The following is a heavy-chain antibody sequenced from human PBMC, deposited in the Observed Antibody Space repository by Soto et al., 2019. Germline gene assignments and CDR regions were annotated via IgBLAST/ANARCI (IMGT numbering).Heavy chain of an antibody. J-gene: IGHJ6*02. CDR1: GYIFVNYG. Sequence: QVQLVQSGDEVKKPGASVKVSCKASGYIFVNYGIAWVRQAPGQRLEWMGWISPYTGNTHSATKIQGRLTMTTDTSSSSAYMDLGSLTSDDTAVYYCVMVDNYVTPTPQDVLGQGTTVTVSS. D-gene: IGHD3-16*01. CDR3: VMVDNYVTPTPQDV. CDR2: ISPYTGNT. V-gene: IGHV1-18*01.